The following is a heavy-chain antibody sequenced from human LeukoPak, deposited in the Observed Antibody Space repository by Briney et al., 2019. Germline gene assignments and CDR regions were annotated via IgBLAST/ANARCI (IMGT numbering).Heavy chain of an antibody. CDR2: IYHSGST. Sequence: SETLSLTCTVSGGSISSYYWSWIRQPPGKGLEWIGEIYHSGSTNYNPSLESRVTISVDKSKNQFSLKLSSVTAADTAVYYCAREDYDSNWFDPWGQGTLVTVSS. CDR1: GGSISSYY. D-gene: IGHD3-22*01. CDR3: AREDYDSNWFDP. V-gene: IGHV4-59*12. J-gene: IGHJ5*02.